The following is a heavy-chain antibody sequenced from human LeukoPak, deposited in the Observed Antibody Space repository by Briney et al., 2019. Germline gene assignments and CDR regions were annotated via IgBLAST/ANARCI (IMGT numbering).Heavy chain of an antibody. CDR3: ARHGYDILTGYLNIFSDY. CDR2: IYPRDSQI. V-gene: IGHV5-51*01. D-gene: IGHD3-9*01. CDR1: GYNFTTYW. Sequence: GESLKISCKASGYNFTTYWIGWVRQMPGKGLEYMGIIYPRDSQIRYSPSFQGQVTISADKSISTAYLQWTSLKASDTAMYYCARHGYDILTGYLNIFSDYWGQGTLVTVSS. J-gene: IGHJ4*02.